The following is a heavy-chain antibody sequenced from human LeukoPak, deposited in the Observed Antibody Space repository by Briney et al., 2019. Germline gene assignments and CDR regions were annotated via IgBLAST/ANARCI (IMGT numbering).Heavy chain of an antibody. V-gene: IGHV1-24*01. D-gene: IGHD6-25*01. J-gene: IGHJ4*02. Sequence: ASVKVSCKVSGYTLTELSMHWVRQAPGKGLEWMGGFDPEDGETIYAQKFQGRVTMTEDTSTDTAYMELSSRRSEDTAVYYCATGPPRGYLNSDYWGQGTLVTVSS. CDR2: FDPEDGET. CDR3: ATGPPRGYLNSDY. CDR1: GYTLTELS.